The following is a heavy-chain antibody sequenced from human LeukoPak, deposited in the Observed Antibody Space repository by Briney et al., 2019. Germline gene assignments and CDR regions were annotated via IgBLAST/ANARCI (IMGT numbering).Heavy chain of an antibody. CDR2: ISGSGSST. J-gene: IGHJ1*01. CDR1: GFTFTSYA. Sequence: PGGSLRLSCAASGFTFTSYALSWVRQAPGKGLEWVSSISGSGSSTYYADSVKGRFTISRDNSKNTLYLQMNSLRDEDTAVYYCAKDLPNPGTSRHFQYWGQGTLVTVSS. D-gene: IGHD2-8*01. V-gene: IGHV3-23*01. CDR3: AKDLPNPGTSRHFQY.